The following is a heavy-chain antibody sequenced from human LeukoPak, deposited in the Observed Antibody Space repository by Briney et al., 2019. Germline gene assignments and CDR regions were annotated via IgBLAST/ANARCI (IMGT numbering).Heavy chain of an antibody. Sequence: GSLRLSCAASGFTFSSYAMSWVRQAPGKGLEWVSAISGSGGSTYYADSVKGRFTISRDNSKNTLYLQMNSLRAEDTAVYYWAKALGPYYYGSGPYYYYGMDVWGQGTAVTVSS. CDR3: AKALGPYYYGSGPYYYYGMDV. CDR1: GFTFSSYA. CDR2: ISGSGGST. J-gene: IGHJ6*02. D-gene: IGHD3-10*01. V-gene: IGHV3-23*01.